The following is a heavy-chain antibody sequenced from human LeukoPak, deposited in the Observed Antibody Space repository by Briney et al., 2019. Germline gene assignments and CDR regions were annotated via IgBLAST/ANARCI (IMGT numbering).Heavy chain of an antibody. D-gene: IGHD3-22*01. Sequence: PGGSLRLSCAASGFTFSSYEMNWVRQAPGKGLEWVSYISSSGSTIYYADSVKGRFTISRDNAKNSLYLQMNSLRAEDTAVYYCARDPTYYYDSSGYYHGDYWGQGTLVTVSS. CDR1: GFTFSSYE. CDR3: ARDPTYYYDSSGYYHGDY. J-gene: IGHJ4*02. V-gene: IGHV3-48*03. CDR2: ISSSGSTI.